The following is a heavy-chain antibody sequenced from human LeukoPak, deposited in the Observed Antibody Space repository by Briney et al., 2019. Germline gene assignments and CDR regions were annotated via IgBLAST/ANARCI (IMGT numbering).Heavy chain of an antibody. CDR2: IYPGDSDT. CDR3: ARHGPDENDAFDI. CDR1: EYSFTNYW. J-gene: IGHJ3*02. V-gene: IGHV5-51*01. Sequence: GESLKISCQGSEYSFTNYWIGWVRQMPGKGLEWMGIIYPGDSDTKYSPSFQGQVTISADKSISTAYLQWSSLKASDTAMYYCARHGPDENDAFDIWGQGTMVTVSS.